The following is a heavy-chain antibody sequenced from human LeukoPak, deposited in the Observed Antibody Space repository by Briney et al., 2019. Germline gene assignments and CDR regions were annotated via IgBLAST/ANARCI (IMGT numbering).Heavy chain of an antibody. CDR1: GFTFSSYA. D-gene: IGHD3-16*01. CDR3: ARLGLARTADY. J-gene: IGHJ4*02. CDR2: ISSNGGST. V-gene: IGHV3-64*01. Sequence: GGSLRLSCAASGFTFSSYAMHWVRQAPGKGLEYVSAISSNGGSTYYANSVKGRFTISRDNSKNTLYLQMGNLRAEDMAVYYCARLGLARTADYWGQGTLVTVSS.